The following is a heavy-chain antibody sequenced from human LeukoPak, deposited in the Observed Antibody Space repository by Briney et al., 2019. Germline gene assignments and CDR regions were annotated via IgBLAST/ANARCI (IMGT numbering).Heavy chain of an antibody. Sequence: PSETLSLTCTVSSGSIRSYYWSWIRQPPGKGLEWIGYIYGSGSTNFNPSLKSRVTMSVDTSKNQISLKLSFVTAADTAMYYCARSTMVNTATGWFDPWGQGTLVTVSS. V-gene: IGHV4-59*12. D-gene: IGHD4/OR15-4a*01. J-gene: IGHJ5*02. CDR3: ARSTMVNTATGWFDP. CDR2: IYGSGST. CDR1: SGSIRSYY.